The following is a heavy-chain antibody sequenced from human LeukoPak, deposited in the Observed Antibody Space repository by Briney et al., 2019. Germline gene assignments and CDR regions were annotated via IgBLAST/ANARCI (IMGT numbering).Heavy chain of an antibody. J-gene: IGHJ4*02. Sequence: GGSLRLSCEASGFTFSSFSMHWVRQAPGKGLVWVSRIHSDGINTNYADFVKGRFTISRDNAKNTLYLQMNSLRAEDTAVYYCARDKYSSSSYYFDYWCQGTLVTVSS. V-gene: IGHV3-74*01. D-gene: IGHD6-6*01. CDR2: IHSDGINT. CDR3: ARDKYSSSSYYFDY. CDR1: GFTFSSFS.